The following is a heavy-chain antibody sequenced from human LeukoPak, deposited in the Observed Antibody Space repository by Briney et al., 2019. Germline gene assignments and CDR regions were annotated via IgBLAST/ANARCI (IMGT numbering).Heavy chain of an antibody. V-gene: IGHV4-34*01. CDR1: GGSFSGYY. J-gene: IGHJ4*02. CDR2: INHSGST. D-gene: IGHD3-22*01. Sequence: SETLSLTCAVYGGSFSGYYWSWIRQLPGKGLEWIGEINHSGSTNYNPSLKSRVTISVDTSKNQFSLKLSSVTAADTAVYYCARVPYYYDSSGLDYWGQGTLVTVSS. CDR3: ARVPYYYDSSGLDY.